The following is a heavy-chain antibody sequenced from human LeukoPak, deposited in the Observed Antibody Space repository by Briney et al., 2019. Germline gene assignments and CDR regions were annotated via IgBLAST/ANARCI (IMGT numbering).Heavy chain of an antibody. V-gene: IGHV3-53*01. CDR3: ARRGAHCTNGVCHPLYYFDY. Sequence: GGSLRLSCAASGFSVSSNYMSWVRQAPGKGLEWVAGIYSGGSTYYAASVKSRFTISRDNSKNTLYLQMNSLRAEDTAVYYCARRGAHCTNGVCHPLYYFDYWGQGTLVTVSS. D-gene: IGHD2-8*01. J-gene: IGHJ4*02. CDR2: IYSGGST. CDR1: GFSVSSNY.